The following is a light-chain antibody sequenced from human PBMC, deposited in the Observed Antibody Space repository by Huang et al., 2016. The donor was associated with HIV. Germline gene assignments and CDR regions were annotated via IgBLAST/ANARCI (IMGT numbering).Light chain of an antibody. J-gene: IGKJ5*01. CDR3: QEYNGYSPVT. Sequence: DIQMTQSPSTLSASVGDRVTITCRASQSISSWLAWYQQKPGKAPKLLIYEASSLESGVPSRFSASGSGTEFTLTISSLQPDDFATYYCQEYNGYSPVTFGQGTRLEIK. CDR1: QSISSW. V-gene: IGKV1-5*03. CDR2: EAS.